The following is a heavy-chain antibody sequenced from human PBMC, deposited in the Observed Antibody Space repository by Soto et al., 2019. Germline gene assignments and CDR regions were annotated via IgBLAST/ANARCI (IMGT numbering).Heavy chain of an antibody. CDR1: GFPISSTYS. Sequence: SETLSLTCLVSGFPISSTYSWGWIRQPPGKGLEWIGSISHSGTTSHSPSLTSRVSISVDTSKNQVSLKLTSVTAADTAVYFCARVTMVIRDSDHFGVDVWGHGTTVTVSS. V-gene: IGHV4-38-2*02. J-gene: IGHJ6*02. CDR3: ARVTMVIRDSDHFGVDV. D-gene: IGHD4-17*01. CDR2: ISHSGTT.